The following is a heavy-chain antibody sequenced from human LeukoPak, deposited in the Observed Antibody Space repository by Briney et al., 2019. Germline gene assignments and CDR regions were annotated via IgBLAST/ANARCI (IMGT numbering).Heavy chain of an antibody. V-gene: IGHV4-59*06. Sequence: SETLSLTCTVSGGSISSYYWSWIRQHPGKGLEWIGYIYYSGSTYYNPSLKSRVTISVDTSKNQFSLKLSSVTAADTAVYYCARITVTDEYYFDYWGQGTLVTVSS. CDR3: ARITVTDEYYFDY. CDR1: GGSISSYY. J-gene: IGHJ4*02. D-gene: IGHD4-11*01. CDR2: IYYSGST.